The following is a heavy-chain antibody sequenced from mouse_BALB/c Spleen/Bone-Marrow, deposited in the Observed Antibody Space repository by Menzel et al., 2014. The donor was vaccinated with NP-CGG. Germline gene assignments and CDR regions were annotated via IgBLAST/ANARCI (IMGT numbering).Heavy chain of an antibody. V-gene: IGHV1-15*01. CDR1: GYTFTDYE. CDR2: IDPETGGN. CDR3: TRNWDDYFDY. Sequence: VQVVESGAELVRPGASVTLSCKASGYTFTDYEIHWVKQTPVHGLEWIGAIDPETGGNAYNQKFKGKATLTADKSSSTAYMELRSLTSEDPAVYYCTRNWDDYFDYWGQGTTLTVSS. D-gene: IGHD4-1*01. J-gene: IGHJ2*01.